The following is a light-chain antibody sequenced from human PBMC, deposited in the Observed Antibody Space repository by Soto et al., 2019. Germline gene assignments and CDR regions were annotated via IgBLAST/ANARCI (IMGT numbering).Light chain of an antibody. CDR3: QQYNNWPPYT. CDR1: QIIANN. J-gene: IGKJ2*01. Sequence: EIVMMQSPATLSVSPGERATLSCRASQIIANNLAWYQQKPGQAPRLLIYGASTRAPGIPARFSGSGSETGFTLTISGLQSEDFAVYYCQQYNNWPPYTVGQGTKVDIK. V-gene: IGKV3-15*01. CDR2: GAS.